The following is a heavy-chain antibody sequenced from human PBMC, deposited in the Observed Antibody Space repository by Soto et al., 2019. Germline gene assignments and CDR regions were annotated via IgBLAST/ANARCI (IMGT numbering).Heavy chain of an antibody. D-gene: IGHD3-22*01. CDR3: ARDPHYTDSSGYYVSSGNFDS. V-gene: IGHV4-34*09. Sequence: SETLSLTCAVYGGSFSGYYWSWIRQPPGKGLEWIGEINHNGSTYYNPSLKSRVTMSVDTSKNQFSLRLSSVTAADTAVYYCARDPHYTDSSGYYVSSGNFDSWGQGILVTVSS. CDR1: GGSFSGYY. J-gene: IGHJ4*02. CDR2: INHNGST.